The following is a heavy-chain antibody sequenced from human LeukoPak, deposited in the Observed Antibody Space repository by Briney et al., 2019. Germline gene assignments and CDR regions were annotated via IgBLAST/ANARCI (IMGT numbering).Heavy chain of an antibody. CDR2: ISNDGSNK. V-gene: IGHV3-30*18. J-gene: IGHJ4*02. CDR3: AKVDIVATIDAGRLVDY. D-gene: IGHD5-12*01. CDR1: GFTFSSYG. Sequence: GGSLRLSCAASGFTFSSYGMQWFRKAPDKGLEWVAAISNDGSNKYYADSVKGRFTISRDNSKNTLYLQMNSLRAEDTAVYYCAKVDIVATIDAGRLVDYWGQGTLVTVSS.